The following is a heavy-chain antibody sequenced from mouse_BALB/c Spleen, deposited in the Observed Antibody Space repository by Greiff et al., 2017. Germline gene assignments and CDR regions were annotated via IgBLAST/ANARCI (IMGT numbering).Heavy chain of an antibody. CDR3: VKLGAAMDY. CDR1: GFTFSSFG. CDR2: ISSGSSTI. J-gene: IGHJ4*01. V-gene: IGHV5-17*02. D-gene: IGHD4-1*01. Sequence: EVNLVESGGGLVQPGGSRKLSCAASGFTFSSFGMHWVRQAPEKGLEWVAYISSGSSTIYYADTVKGRFTISRDNPKNTLFLQMTSLRSEDTAMYYCVKLGAAMDYWGQGTSVTVSS.